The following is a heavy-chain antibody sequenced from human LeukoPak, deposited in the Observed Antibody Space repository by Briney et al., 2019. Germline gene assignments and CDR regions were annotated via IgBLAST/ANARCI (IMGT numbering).Heavy chain of an antibody. Sequence: ASVKVSCKASGYTFTSYDINWVRQATGQGLEWMGWMNPNSGNTGYAQKFQGRVTMTRNTSISTAYMELSSLRSEATAVYYCARGRIRTLNWFDPWGQGTLVTVSS. J-gene: IGHJ5*02. V-gene: IGHV1-8*01. CDR1: GYTFTSYD. CDR3: ARGRIRTLNWFDP. D-gene: IGHD1-14*01. CDR2: MNPNSGNT.